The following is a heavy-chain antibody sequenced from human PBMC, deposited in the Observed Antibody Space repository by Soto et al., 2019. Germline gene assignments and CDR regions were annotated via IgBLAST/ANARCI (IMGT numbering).Heavy chain of an antibody. CDR3: AHHPYYGLGTYSFDY. D-gene: IGHD3-10*01. Sequence: QITLKESGPTLVKPTQTLTLTCTFSGFSLSTSGVGVGWIRQPPGKALEWLAVIYWDDDKRSSSSLKSRVTITKDTSKNQVVLTMTNMDPVDTATYYCAHHPYYGLGTYSFDYWGQGILVTVSS. CDR2: IYWDDDK. J-gene: IGHJ4*02. CDR1: GFSLSTSGVG. V-gene: IGHV2-5*02.